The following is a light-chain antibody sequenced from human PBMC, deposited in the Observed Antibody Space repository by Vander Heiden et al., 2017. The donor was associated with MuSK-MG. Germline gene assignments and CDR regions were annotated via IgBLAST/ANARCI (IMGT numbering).Light chain of an antibody. J-gene: IGKJ2*01. V-gene: IGKV1-39*01. CDR1: QSISSY. CDR3: QQRESAPLT. CDR2: AAS. Sequence: DIQMTQSPSSLSASVGDRVTITCRSSQSISSYLNWYQQKPGKAPKLLIYAASSLQSGVPSRFSGSGSGTDFTLTISSLQPEDFATYYCQQRESAPLTFGRGTKLEIK.